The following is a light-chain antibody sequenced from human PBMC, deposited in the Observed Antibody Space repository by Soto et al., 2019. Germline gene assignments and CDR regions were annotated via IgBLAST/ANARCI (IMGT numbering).Light chain of an antibody. CDR2: DVS. J-gene: IGLJ2*01. CDR3: SSYRAISTLI. CDR1: ISDVGAYNF. V-gene: IGLV2-14*03. Sequence: QSALTQPASVSGSPGQSITISCTGTISDVGAYNFVSWYQQHPGSAPKLMIYDVSNRPSGVSNRFSGSKSGNTASLTISGLQTEDEAEYYCSSYRAISTLIFGRGTKLTVL.